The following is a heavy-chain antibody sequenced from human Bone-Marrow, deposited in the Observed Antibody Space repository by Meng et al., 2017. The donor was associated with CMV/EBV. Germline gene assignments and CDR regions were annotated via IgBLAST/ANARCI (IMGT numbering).Heavy chain of an antibody. CDR1: GGSISSSSYY. CDR3: ARAPDNWNYVPSDY. D-gene: IGHD1-7*01. V-gene: IGHV4-39*07. CDR2: IYYSGST. J-gene: IGHJ4*02. Sequence: SETLSLTCTVSGGSISSSSYYWGWIRQPPGKGLEWIGSIYYSGSTYYNPSLKSRVTISVDTSKNQFSLKLSSVTAADTAVYYCARAPDNWNYVPSDYWGQGTLVTVSS.